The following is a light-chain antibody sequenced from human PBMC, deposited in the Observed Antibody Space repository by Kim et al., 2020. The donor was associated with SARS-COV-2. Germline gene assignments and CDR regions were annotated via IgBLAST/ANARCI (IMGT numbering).Light chain of an antibody. Sequence: ELTQPPSASGTPGQRVTISCSGSSSNIGSNTVNWYQQLPGTAPKPLIYSNNQRPSGVPDRFSGSKSGTSASLAISGLQSEDEADYYCAAWDDSLNGPVFGEGTQLTVL. CDR3: AAWDDSLNGPV. J-gene: IGLJ3*02. V-gene: IGLV1-44*01. CDR2: SNN. CDR1: SSNIGSNT.